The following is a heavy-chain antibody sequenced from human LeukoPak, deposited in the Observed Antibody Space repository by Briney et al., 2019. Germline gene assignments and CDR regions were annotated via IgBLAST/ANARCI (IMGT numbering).Heavy chain of an antibody. V-gene: IGHV3-23*01. CDR1: GFTFSSYA. D-gene: IGHD3-9*01. J-gene: IGHJ4*02. Sequence: GGSLRLSCAASGFTFSSYAMSWVRQAPGKGLEWVSAIGGSGGSTYYADSVKGRFTISRDNSKNTLYLQMNSLRAEDTAVYYCAKADYDILTGCFDYWGQGTLVTVSS. CDR2: IGGSGGST. CDR3: AKADYDILTGCFDY.